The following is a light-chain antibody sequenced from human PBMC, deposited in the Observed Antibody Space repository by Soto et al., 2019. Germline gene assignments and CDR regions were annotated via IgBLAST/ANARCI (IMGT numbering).Light chain of an antibody. Sequence: QSVLTQPPSTSGTPGHRVTISCSGTRSNIGSSTVNWYQQLPGAAPKLLIYGDDQRPSGVPDRFSGSKSGTSVFLAISGLQSEDEADYYCTAWDNSLSAVVFGGGTKL. CDR2: GDD. J-gene: IGLJ2*01. CDR1: RSNIGSST. V-gene: IGLV1-44*01. CDR3: TAWDNSLSAVV.